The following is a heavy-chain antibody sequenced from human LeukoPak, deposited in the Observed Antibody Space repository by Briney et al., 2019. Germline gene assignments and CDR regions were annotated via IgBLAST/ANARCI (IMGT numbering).Heavy chain of an antibody. V-gene: IGHV3-20*04. D-gene: IGHD3-22*01. CDR2: INWNGGST. CDR3: ARDLGQYYDTSDNWFDP. CDR1: GFTFDDYG. J-gene: IGHJ5*02. Sequence: PGGSLRLSCAASGFTFDDYGMSWVRQAPGKGLEWVSGINWNGGSTGYADSVKGRFTISRDNAKNSLYLQMSSLRAEDTALYYCARDLGQYYDTSDNWFDPWGQGTLVTVSS.